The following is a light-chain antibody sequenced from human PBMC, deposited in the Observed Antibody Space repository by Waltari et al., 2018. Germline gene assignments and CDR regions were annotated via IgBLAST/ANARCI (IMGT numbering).Light chain of an antibody. CDR3: QHYVRLPAT. J-gene: IGKJ1*01. Sequence: IVLTQSPGTLFLSPGERATLSCRASPSVSRSLAWYQQKPGQAPKLLIYGASTRATGIPDRFTGSGSGTDFSLTISSLEPEDFAIYFCQHYVRLPATFGQGTKVEIK. CDR1: PSVSRS. CDR2: GAS. V-gene: IGKV3-20*01.